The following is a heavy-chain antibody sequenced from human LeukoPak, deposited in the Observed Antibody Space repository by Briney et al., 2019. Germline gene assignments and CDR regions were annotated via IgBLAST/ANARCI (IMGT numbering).Heavy chain of an antibody. D-gene: IGHD6-19*01. CDR2: ISGSGGST. J-gene: IGHJ6*02. V-gene: IGHV3-23*01. CDR3: AKSGSGAVAGTLGWYYGMDV. Sequence: GGSLRLSCAASGFTFSSYAMSWVRQAPGKGLEWVSAISGSGGSTYYADSVKGRFTISRDNSKNTLYLQMNSLRAEDTAVYCCAKSGSGAVAGTLGWYYGMDVWGQGTTVTVSS. CDR1: GFTFSSYA.